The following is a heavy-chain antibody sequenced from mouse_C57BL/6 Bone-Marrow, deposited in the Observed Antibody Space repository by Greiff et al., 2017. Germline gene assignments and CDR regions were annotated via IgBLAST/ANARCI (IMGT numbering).Heavy chain of an antibody. CDR3: ARGEIYDGYYWYFDV. CDR1: GYSFTGYY. CDR2: INPSTGGT. J-gene: IGHJ1*03. Sequence: VQLQQSGPELVKPGASVKISCKASGYSFTGYYMNWVKQSPEKSLEWIGEINPSTGGTTYNQKFKAKATLTVDNASSTAYMQLKSLTSEDSAVYYCARGEIYDGYYWYFDVWGTGTTVTVSS. D-gene: IGHD2-3*01. V-gene: IGHV1-42*01.